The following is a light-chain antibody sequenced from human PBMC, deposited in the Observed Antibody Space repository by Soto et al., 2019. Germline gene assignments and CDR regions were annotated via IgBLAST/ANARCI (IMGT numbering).Light chain of an antibody. Sequence: EIVLTQSPGTLSLSPGERATLSCRASQTFSNSFLSWFQQIPGQAPRLLIYGASMRATGIPDRFSGTGSGTDFTLTISRLEPEDFAVYYCQQYGSSPYTFGLGTRLEIK. CDR1: QTFSNSF. V-gene: IGKV3-20*01. J-gene: IGKJ5*01. CDR3: QQYGSSPYT. CDR2: GAS.